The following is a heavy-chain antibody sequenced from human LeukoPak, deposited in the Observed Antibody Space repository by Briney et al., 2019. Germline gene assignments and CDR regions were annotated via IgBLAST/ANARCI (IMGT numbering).Heavy chain of an antibody. V-gene: IGHV3-49*04. D-gene: IGHD1-26*01. CDR3: TRDWGSGSYDRKFDP. CDR2: IRSKAYGGTT. Sequence: PGGSLRLSCTASGFTFGDYAMSWVRQAPGKGVEGVGFIRSKAYGGTTEYAASVKGRFTISRDDSKSIAYLQMNSLKTEDTAVYYCTRDWGSGSYDRKFDPWGQGTLVTVSS. J-gene: IGHJ5*02. CDR1: GFTFGDYA.